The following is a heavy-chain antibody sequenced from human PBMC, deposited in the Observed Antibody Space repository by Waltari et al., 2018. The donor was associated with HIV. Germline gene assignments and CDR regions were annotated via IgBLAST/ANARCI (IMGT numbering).Heavy chain of an antibody. CDR2: ISYDGSNK. V-gene: IGHV3-30*18. J-gene: IGHJ4*02. CDR3: AKGSAPGNFDY. Sequence: QVQLVESGGGVVQSGRSLRLSCAASGFTFSSYGMHWVRQAPGKGLEWVAVISYDGSNKYYADSVKGRFTISRDNSKNTLYLQMNSLRAEDTAVYYCAKGSAPGNFDYWGQGTPVTVSS. CDR1: GFTFSSYG. D-gene: IGHD6-13*01.